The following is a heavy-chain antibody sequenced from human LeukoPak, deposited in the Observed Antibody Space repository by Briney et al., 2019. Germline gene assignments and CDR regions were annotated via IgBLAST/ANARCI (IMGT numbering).Heavy chain of an antibody. D-gene: IGHD2-2*01. CDR3: ARGRQVVPAGYYMDV. J-gene: IGHJ6*03. CDR2: INHSGST. CDR1: AGSFSGYY. V-gene: IGHV4-34*01. Sequence: SETLSLTCAVYAGSFSGYYWSWIRQPPGKGLEWIGEINHSGSTTYNPSLKSRVTISVDTSKNQFSLKLSSVSAADTAVYYCARGRQVVPAGYYMDVWGKGTTVTVSS.